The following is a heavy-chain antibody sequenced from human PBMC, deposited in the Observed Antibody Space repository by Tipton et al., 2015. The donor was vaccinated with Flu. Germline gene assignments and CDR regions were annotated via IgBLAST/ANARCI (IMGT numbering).Heavy chain of an antibody. D-gene: IGHD2-21*01. Sequence: SLRLPCAASGFTFSDYWMSWVRQAPGKGLEWVANIKQDGSVKYYVDSVKGRFTISRDNAKNSLYLQMNSLRAEDTAVYYCARQLGGGDCYWGQGTLVTVSS. V-gene: IGHV3-7*03. CDR3: ARQLGGGDCY. J-gene: IGHJ4*02. CDR1: GFTFSDYW. CDR2: IKQDGSVK.